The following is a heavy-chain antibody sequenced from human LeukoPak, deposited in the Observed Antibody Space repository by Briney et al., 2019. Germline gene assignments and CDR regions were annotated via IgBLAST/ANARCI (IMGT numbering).Heavy chain of an antibody. CDR2: INWNGVST. V-gene: IGHV3-43*01. J-gene: IGHJ4*02. CDR1: GFTFDDYT. D-gene: IGHD6-6*01. Sequence: GGSLRLSCAASGFTFDDYTMHWVRQAPGKGLKWVSLINWNGVSTYYADSVKGRFTISRDNGKNSLYLQMNSLRTEDTALYYCARERGSSGYFDYWGQGTLVTVSS. CDR3: ARERGSSGYFDY.